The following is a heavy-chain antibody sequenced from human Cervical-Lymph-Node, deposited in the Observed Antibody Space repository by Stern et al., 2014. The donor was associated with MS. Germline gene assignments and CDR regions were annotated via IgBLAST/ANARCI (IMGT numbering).Heavy chain of an antibody. D-gene: IGHD2-15*01. CDR2: ISWNSEKI. V-gene: IGHV3-9*01. CDR1: GFTFDDYA. J-gene: IGHJ6*02. CDR3: AKTGGRSYSHYGLDV. Sequence: VQLVESGGGLVQPGRSLRLSCAASGFTFDDYAMHWVRQVPGKGLEWVSGISWNSEKIGYADSVKGRFIITRDNAKNSLHLQMNSLRAGDTAVYYCAKTGGRSYSHYGLDVWGQGTTVTVS.